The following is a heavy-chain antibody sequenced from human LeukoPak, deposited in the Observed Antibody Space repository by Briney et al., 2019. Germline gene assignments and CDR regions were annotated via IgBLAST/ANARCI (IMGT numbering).Heavy chain of an antibody. CDR2: IIASGGST. D-gene: IGHD3-10*01. CDR3: AKGFYGSRYWYFDR. J-gene: IGHJ2*01. CDR1: GFTFSSYG. Sequence: GGSLRLSCAASGFTFSSYGMSWARQAPGKGLEWVSTIIASGGSTYDADSVKGRFTISRDNSRNTLYLQMNSLRAEDTAVYYCAKGFYGSRYWYFDRWGRGTPVTVSS. V-gene: IGHV3-23*01.